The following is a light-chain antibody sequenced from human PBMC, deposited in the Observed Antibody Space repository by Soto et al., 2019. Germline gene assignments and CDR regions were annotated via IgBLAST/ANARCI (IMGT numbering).Light chain of an antibody. CDR2: AAS. CDR1: QGIDTS. Sequence: ILLTQSPSSLSASVGDRVTITWRASQGIDTSLVWYQQKPGKAPKLLIYAASNFQSGVPSRFSGSGSGTHFTLTISSLQPEDFATYYCQQLHGYPITFGQGTRLEIK. J-gene: IGKJ5*01. V-gene: IGKV1-9*01. CDR3: QQLHGYPIT.